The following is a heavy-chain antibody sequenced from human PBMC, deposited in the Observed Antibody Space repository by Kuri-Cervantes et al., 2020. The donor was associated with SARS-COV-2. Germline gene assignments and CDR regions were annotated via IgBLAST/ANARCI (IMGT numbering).Heavy chain of an antibody. V-gene: IGHV4-39*07. J-gene: IGHJ3*02. CDR3: ARRGAGSSSAAFDI. CDR1: GGSISSSSYY. D-gene: IGHD6-6*01. CDR2: IYHSGST. Sequence: SETLSLTCTVSGGSISSSSYYWGWIRQPPGKGLEWIGSIYHSGSTYYNPSLKSRVTISVDTSKNQFSLKLSSVTAADTAVYYCARRGAGSSSAAFDIWGLGTMVTVSS.